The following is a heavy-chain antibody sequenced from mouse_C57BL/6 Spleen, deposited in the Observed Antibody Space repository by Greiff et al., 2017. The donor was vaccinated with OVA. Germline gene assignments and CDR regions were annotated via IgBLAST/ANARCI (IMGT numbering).Heavy chain of an antibody. V-gene: IGHV1-15*01. CDR1: GYTFTDYE. CDR3: TALPGDFDY. Sequence: VQLQESGAELVRPGASVTLSCKASGYTFTDYEMHWVKQTPVHGLEWIGAIDPETGGTAYNQKFKGKAILTADKSSSTAYMELRSLTSEDSAVYYCTALPGDFDYWGQGTTLTVSS. D-gene: IGHD2-10*01. CDR2: IDPETGGT. J-gene: IGHJ2*01.